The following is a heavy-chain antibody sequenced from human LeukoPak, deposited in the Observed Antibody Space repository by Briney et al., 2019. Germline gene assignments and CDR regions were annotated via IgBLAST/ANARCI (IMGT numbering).Heavy chain of an antibody. CDR3: ARDSRITMVRGGGNWFDP. D-gene: IGHD3-10*01. CDR1: RFTFSSYS. CDR2: ISSSSSYI. V-gene: IGHV3-21*01. J-gene: IGHJ5*02. Sequence: GGSLRLSCAASRFTFSSYSMNWVRQAPGKGLEWVSSISSSSSYIYYADSVKGRFTISRDNAKNSLYLQMNSLRAEDTAVYYCARDSRITMVRGGGNWFDPWGQGTLVTVSS.